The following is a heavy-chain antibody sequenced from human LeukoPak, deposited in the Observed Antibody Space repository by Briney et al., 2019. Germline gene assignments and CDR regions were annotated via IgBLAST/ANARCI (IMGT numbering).Heavy chain of an antibody. CDR3: ATPWTAVATFHRLDY. D-gene: IGHD3/OR15-3a*01. Sequence: GASLRLSCAASGFTFTSYAMSWVRQAPGKGLEWVSTISGGGVTTYYADSVKGRFTISRDKSKNTVYLQMNSLRAEDTAIYYCATPWTAVATFHRLDYWGQGTLVTVSS. J-gene: IGHJ4*02. V-gene: IGHV3-23*01. CDR2: ISGGGVTT. CDR1: GFTFTSYA.